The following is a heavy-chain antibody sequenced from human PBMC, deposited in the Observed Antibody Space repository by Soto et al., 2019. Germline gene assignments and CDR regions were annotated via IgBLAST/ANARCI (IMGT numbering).Heavy chain of an antibody. CDR3: AKELGQQLVLDYGMDV. CDR2: VSYDGKNK. D-gene: IGHD6-13*01. CDR1: GFTFSSYG. J-gene: IGHJ6*02. V-gene: IGHV3-30*18. Sequence: QVQLVESGGGVVQPGTSLGLSCAPSGFTFSSYGMYWVRQAPGKGLEWVAVVSYDGKNKYYADSVEGRFTISRDNAKNMLYQQMNSLRGEDPAVDYGAKELGQQLVLDYGMDVWGHGTTVTVSS.